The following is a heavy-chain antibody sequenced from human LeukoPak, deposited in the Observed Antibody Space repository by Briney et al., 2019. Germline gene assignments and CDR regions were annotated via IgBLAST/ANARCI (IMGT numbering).Heavy chain of an antibody. CDR3: ARGVRFSALDP. J-gene: IGHJ5*02. D-gene: IGHD3-3*01. Sequence: PSETLSLTCAVYGGSFSGYYWSWLRQHPGKGLEWIGYIYYSGSTYYNPSLKSRVTISVDTSKNQFSLKLSSVTAADTAVYYCARGVRFSALDPWGQGTLVTVSS. CDR2: IYYSGST. CDR1: GGSFSGYY. V-gene: IGHV4-31*11.